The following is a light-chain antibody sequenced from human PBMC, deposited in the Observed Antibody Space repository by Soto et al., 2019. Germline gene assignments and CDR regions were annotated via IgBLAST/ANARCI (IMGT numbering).Light chain of an antibody. V-gene: IGLV2-8*01. CDR2: EVS. CDR1: SSGVGAYNY. CDR3: SSYAGDNRYV. Sequence: QSVLTQPPSASGSPGQSVTVSCTGTSSGVGAYNYVSWYQQQPGKAPKLIIFEVSKWPSGVPDRFSASKSGNTASLTVSGLQAEDEADYYCSSYAGDNRYVFGTGTKVTVL. J-gene: IGLJ1*01.